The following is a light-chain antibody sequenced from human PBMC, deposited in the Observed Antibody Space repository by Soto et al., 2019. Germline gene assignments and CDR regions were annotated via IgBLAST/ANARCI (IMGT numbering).Light chain of an antibody. V-gene: IGKV3-20*01. CDR2: GAS. CDR1: PSVSSTS. Sequence: EIVLTQSPGTLSLSPGERATLSCRASPSVSSTSLAWYQQKPGQAPRLLIYGASTRATGIPDRFSGSGSGTDFTLTISRVEPEDFALYYCQQYGTSLWTFGQGTKVDIK. CDR3: QQYGTSLWT. J-gene: IGKJ1*01.